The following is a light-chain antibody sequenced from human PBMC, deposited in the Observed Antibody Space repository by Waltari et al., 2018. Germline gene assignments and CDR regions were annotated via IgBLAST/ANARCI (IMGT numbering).Light chain of an antibody. CDR3: QAWDTITGGV. CDR2: QST. Sequence: SYELTQPPSVSVSPGQTASITCSGHKMGDKFACWYQQKPGQSPVFVIYQSTKRPSGIPERFSGSNSGNTATLTISGTQAMDEADYYCQAWDTITGGVFGGGTKLTVL. CDR1: KMGDKF. J-gene: IGLJ2*01. V-gene: IGLV3-1*01.